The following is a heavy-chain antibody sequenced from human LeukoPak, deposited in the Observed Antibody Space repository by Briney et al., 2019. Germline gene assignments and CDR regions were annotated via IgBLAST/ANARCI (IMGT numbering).Heavy chain of an antibody. D-gene: IGHD2-15*01. J-gene: IGHJ4*02. V-gene: IGHV4-59*12. CDR3: ARGAPSGDFDY. CDR2: IYYSGST. CDR1: GGSISSYY. Sequence: SETLSLTCTVSGGSISSYYWSWIRQPPGKGLEWIGYIYYSGSTNYNPSLKGRVTISVDTSKNQFSLKLSSVTAADTAVYYCARGAPSGDFDYWGQGTLVTVSS.